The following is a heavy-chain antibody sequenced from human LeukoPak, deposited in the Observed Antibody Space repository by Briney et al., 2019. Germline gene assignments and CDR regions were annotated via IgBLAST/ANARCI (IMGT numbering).Heavy chain of an antibody. Sequence: GGSLRLSCAASGFTFITYWMSWVRQAPGKGLEWVANIKQDGSEKNYVDSVLRRFTISRDNAENSLYLQMNSLRAEDTAVYYCARGGTTVTARDYFDYRGQGTLVTVSS. CDR2: IKQDGSEK. CDR1: GFTFITYW. CDR3: ARGGTTVTARDYFDY. D-gene: IGHD4-11*01. J-gene: IGHJ4*02. V-gene: IGHV3-7*01.